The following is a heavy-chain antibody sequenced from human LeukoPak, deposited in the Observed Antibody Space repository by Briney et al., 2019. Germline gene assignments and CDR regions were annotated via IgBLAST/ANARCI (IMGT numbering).Heavy chain of an antibody. Sequence: SETLSLTCTVSVGSISSYYWSWIRQPPGKGLEWVGYIYYSGSTNYNPSLKSRVTISVDTSKNQFSLKLSSVTAADTAVSYCARRLGRKFGERFYYYHYMDVWGKGTTVTISS. CDR3: ARRLGRKFGERFYYYHYMDV. CDR2: IYYSGST. V-gene: IGHV4-59*12. D-gene: IGHD3-10*01. J-gene: IGHJ6*03. CDR1: VGSISSYY.